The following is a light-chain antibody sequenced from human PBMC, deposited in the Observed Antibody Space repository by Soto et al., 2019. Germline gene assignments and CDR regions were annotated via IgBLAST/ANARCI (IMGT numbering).Light chain of an antibody. Sequence: IQMTQSPSSLSASVGDRGTIACRASQSSSNYLNWYQEKPGKAPKLLIYTASSLQSGVPSRFSGSGSGTDFTLSISSLQPEDFATYYCQQSYSTPPGTFGQGTKVEIK. CDR1: QSSSNY. V-gene: IGKV1-39*01. CDR3: QQSYSTPPGT. CDR2: TAS. J-gene: IGKJ1*01.